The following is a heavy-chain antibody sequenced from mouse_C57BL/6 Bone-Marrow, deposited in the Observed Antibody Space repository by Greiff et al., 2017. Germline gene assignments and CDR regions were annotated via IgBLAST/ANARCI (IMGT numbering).Heavy chain of an antibody. V-gene: IGHV3-8*01. CDR3: ARYRSRGYYAMDY. J-gene: IGHJ4*01. CDR1: GYSITSDY. Sequence: EVKLEESGPGLAKPSQTLSLTCSVTGYSITSDYWNWIRKFPGNKLEYMGYISYSGSTYYNPSLKSRISITRDTSKNQYYLQLNSVTTEDTATYXCARYRSRGYYAMDYWGQGTSVTVSS. CDR2: ISYSGST. D-gene: IGHD1-1*01.